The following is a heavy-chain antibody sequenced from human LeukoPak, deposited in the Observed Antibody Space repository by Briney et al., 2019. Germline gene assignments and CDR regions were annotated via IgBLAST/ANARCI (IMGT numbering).Heavy chain of an antibody. CDR1: GFTFSSYG. D-gene: IGHD5-12*01. Sequence: PGGSLRLSCAASGFTFSSYGMHWVRQAPGKGLEWVAVIWYDGSNKYYADSVKGRFTISRDNSKNTLYLQMNSLRAEDTAVYYCARERVDPNYFDFWGQGTLVTVSS. V-gene: IGHV3-33*01. CDR3: ARERVDPNYFDF. J-gene: IGHJ4*02. CDR2: IWYDGSNK.